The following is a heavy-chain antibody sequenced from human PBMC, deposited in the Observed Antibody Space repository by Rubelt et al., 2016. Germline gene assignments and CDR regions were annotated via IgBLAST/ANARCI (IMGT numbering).Heavy chain of an antibody. CDR2: IKSKTDGGTT. D-gene: IGHD6-19*01. V-gene: IGHV3-15*01. CDR3: TTGGIAVAGTGY. J-gene: IGHJ4*02. Sequence: EVQLVESGGGLVKPGGSLRLYCAASGFTFSNAWMSWVRQAPGKGLEWGGRIKSKTDGGTTDYAAPVKGRFTISGDDSKKTLYWQMNSRTSEDTSVYYCTTGGIAVAGTGYWGQGTLVTVSS. CDR1: GFTFSNAW.